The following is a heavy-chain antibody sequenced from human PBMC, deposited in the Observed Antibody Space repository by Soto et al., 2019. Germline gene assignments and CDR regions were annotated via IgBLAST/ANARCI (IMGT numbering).Heavy chain of an antibody. CDR1: GGTFSSYA. J-gene: IGHJ3*02. CDR2: IIPIFGTA. V-gene: IGHV1-69*06. Sequence: RASVKVSCKASGGTFSSYAISWVRQAPGQGLEWMGGIIPIFGTANYAQKFQGRVTITADKSTSTAYMQLSSLRSEDTAVYYCARDSGYSSSWHLAGAFDIWGQGTMVTVSS. D-gene: IGHD6-13*01. CDR3: ARDSGYSSSWHLAGAFDI.